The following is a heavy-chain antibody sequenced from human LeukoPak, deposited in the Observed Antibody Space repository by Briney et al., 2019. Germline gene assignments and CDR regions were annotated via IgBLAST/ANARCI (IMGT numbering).Heavy chain of an antibody. CDR3: ARGPRNSSSYQYFQH. CDR2: ISGSSAYI. J-gene: IGHJ1*01. CDR1: GFTFSDYS. Sequence: GGSLRLSCAASGFTFSDYSMNWVRQAPGKGLEWVSSISGSSAYIYYADSVKGRFTVSRDNAENSLSLQMDSLRAEDSAIYHCARGPRNSSSYQYFQHWGQGTLVTVSA. V-gene: IGHV3-21*01. D-gene: IGHD6-13*01.